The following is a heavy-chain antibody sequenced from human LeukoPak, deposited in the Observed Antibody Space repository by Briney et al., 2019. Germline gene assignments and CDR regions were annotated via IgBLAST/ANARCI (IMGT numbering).Heavy chain of an antibody. CDR2: IYTGGST. CDR1: GFTFGHYA. CDR3: ARDRCSGGSCYSDAYWYFDL. D-gene: IGHD2-15*01. J-gene: IGHJ2*01. Sequence: QPGGSLRLSCTGSGFTFGHYALAWVRQAPGKGLEWVSIIYTGGSTYYADSVKGRFTISRDNSKNTLYLQMNSLRVEDTAVYYCARDRCSGGSCYSDAYWYFDLWGRGTQVTVSS. V-gene: IGHV3-53*01.